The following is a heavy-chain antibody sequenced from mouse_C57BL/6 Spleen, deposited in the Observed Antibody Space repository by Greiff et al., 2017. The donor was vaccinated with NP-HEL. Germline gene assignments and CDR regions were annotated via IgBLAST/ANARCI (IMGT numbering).Heavy chain of an antibody. J-gene: IGHJ4*01. D-gene: IGHD3-2*02. CDR3: ARRRKNSSGWEYAMDY. CDR1: GYTFTSYW. CDR2: IDPSDSYT. V-gene: IGHV1-69*01. Sequence: QVQLQQPGAELVMPGASVKLSCKASGYTFTSYWMHWVKQRPGQGLEWIGEIDPSDSYTNYNQKFKGKSTLTVDKSSSTAYMQLSSLTSEDSAVYYCARRRKNSSGWEYAMDYWGQGTSVTVSS.